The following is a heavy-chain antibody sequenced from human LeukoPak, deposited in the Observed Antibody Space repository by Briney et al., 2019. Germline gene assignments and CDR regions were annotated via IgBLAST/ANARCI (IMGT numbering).Heavy chain of an antibody. CDR1: GYTFTSYD. Sequence: ASVKVSCKASGYTFTSYDINWVRQATGQGLEWMGWMNPNSGNTGYAQKFQGRVTMTRNTSISTAYMELSSLRSEDTAGYYCARVVRGVIIIDYWGQGTLVAVSS. V-gene: IGHV1-8*01. D-gene: IGHD3-10*01. J-gene: IGHJ4*02. CDR3: ARVVRGVIIIDY. CDR2: MNPNSGNT.